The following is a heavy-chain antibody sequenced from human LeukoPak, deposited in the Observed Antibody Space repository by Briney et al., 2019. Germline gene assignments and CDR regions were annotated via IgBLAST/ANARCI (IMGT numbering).Heavy chain of an antibody. J-gene: IGHJ4*02. CDR1: GFTFSSYS. D-gene: IGHD3-22*01. Sequence: GSLRLSCAASGFTFSSYSMNWVRQAPGKGLEWVSSISSSSSYIYYADSVKGRFTISRDNAKNSLYPQMNSLRAEDTAVYYCARDDSSGYYLIAGHVDYWGQGTLVTVSS. V-gene: IGHV3-21*01. CDR2: ISSSSSYI. CDR3: ARDDSSGYYLIAGHVDY.